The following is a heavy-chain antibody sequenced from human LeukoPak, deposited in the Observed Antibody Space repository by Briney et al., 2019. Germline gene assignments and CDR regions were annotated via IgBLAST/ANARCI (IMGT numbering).Heavy chain of an antibody. D-gene: IGHD3-22*01. J-gene: IGHJ4*02. CDR1: GGSISSYY. Sequence: SETLSLTCTVYGGSISSYYWSWIRQPAGKGLEWIGRLYPSGSTNYNPSLKSRVTISVDTSKNQFSLRVSSVTAAGTAVYYCARGASGYYYGWGQGILVTVSS. CDR3: ARGASGYYYG. CDR2: LYPSGST. V-gene: IGHV4-4*07.